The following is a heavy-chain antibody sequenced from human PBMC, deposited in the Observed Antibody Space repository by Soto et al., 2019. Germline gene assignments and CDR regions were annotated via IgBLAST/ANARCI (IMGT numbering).Heavy chain of an antibody. J-gene: IGHJ6*03. CDR1: GYTFTSYG. V-gene: IGHV1-18*01. CDR3: ARNFGDYGYYYYYMDV. D-gene: IGHD4-17*01. CDR2: ISAYNGNT. Sequence: ASVKVSCKASGYTFTSYGISWVRQAPGQGLEWMGWISAYNGNTNYAQKLQGRVTMTTDTSTSTAYMELRSLRSDDTAVYYCARNFGDYGYYYYYMDVWGKGTTVTVSS.